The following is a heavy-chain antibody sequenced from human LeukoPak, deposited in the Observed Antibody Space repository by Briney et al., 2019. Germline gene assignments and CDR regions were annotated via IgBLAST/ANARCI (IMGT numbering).Heavy chain of an antibody. CDR2: ISGYNGDT. J-gene: IGHJ4*02. Sequence: ASVKVSCKTFGHAFTHYGFSWVRQAPGQGLEWMGWISGYNGDTHYAQNFQGRVTLTSDTSTSTVYMELRSLRSDDTAVYYCARDPTNTSGRYAYFDYWGQGALVTVSS. CDR1: GHAFTHYG. V-gene: IGHV1-18*01. D-gene: IGHD6-19*01. CDR3: ARDPTNTSGRYAYFDY.